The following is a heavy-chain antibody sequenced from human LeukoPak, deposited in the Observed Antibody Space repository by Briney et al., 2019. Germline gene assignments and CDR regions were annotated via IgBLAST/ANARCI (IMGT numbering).Heavy chain of an antibody. CDR3: ARAAVRSYYILTGYPCYFYYYLDV. J-gene: IGHJ6*03. V-gene: IGHV1-69*05. CDR1: GGTFSSYA. CDR2: IIPIFGTA. D-gene: IGHD3-9*01. Sequence: SVKVSCKASGGTFSSYAIRWVRQAPGQGLEWMGGIIPIFGTANYAQKFQGRVTTTTDESTSTAYMELSGLRSEDTAVYCCARAAVRSYYILTGYPCYFYYYLDVWGKGATVTVSS.